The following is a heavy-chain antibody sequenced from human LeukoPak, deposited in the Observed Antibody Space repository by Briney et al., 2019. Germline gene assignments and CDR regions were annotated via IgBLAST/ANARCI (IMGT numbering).Heavy chain of an antibody. J-gene: IGHJ2*01. D-gene: IGHD3-22*01. CDR2: IYYSGST. V-gene: IGHV4-59*08. CDR1: GSSISSYY. CDR3: ARLDYDSSGYSQPLYWYFDL. Sequence: SETLSLTCTVSGSSISSYYWSWIRQPPGKGLEWIGYIYYSGSTNYNPSLKSRVTISVDTSKNQFSLKLSSVTAADTAVYYCARLDYDSSGYSQPLYWYFDLWGRGTLVTVSS.